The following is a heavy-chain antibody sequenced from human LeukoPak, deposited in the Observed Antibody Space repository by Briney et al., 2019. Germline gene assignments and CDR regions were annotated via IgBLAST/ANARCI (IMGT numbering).Heavy chain of an antibody. CDR1: GFTFSSYG. CDR3: AKEIVVVPAAREAAGNDAFDI. Sequence: GGSLRLSCAASGFTFSSYGMHWVRQAPGKGLEWVAFIRYDGSNKYYADSVKGRFTISRDNSKNTLYLQMNSLRAEDTAVYYCAKEIVVVPAAREAAGNDAFDIWGQGTMVTVSS. D-gene: IGHD2-2*01. V-gene: IGHV3-30*02. CDR2: IRYDGSNK. J-gene: IGHJ3*02.